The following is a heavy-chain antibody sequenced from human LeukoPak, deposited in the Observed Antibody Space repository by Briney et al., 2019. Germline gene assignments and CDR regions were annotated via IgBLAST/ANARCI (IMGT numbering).Heavy chain of an antibody. CDR1: GGSISSSSYY. J-gene: IGHJ4*02. Sequence: SETLSLTCTVSGGSISSSSYYWGWVRQPPGKGLEYIGSIYYNENTYFNPSLKSRVAISVDTSKNQFSLKLSSVTAADSAVYYCARHRVVAAAGFDXXXQGTLVTVSS. CDR3: ARHRVVAAAGFDX. CDR2: IYYNENT. V-gene: IGHV4-39*01. D-gene: IGHD6-13*01.